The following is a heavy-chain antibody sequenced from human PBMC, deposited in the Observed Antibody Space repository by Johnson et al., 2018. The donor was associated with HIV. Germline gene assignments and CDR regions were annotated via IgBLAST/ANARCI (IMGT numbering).Heavy chain of an antibody. CDR3: AKDRRYYGSGSYGGAFDI. CDR1: GFTFKIYA. D-gene: IGHD3-10*01. V-gene: IGHV3-30*04. CDR2: ISYDGSNK. Sequence: QVQLVESGGGVVQPGTSLRLSCAASGFTFKIYAMHWVRQAPGKGLEWVAVISYDGSNKYYADSVKGRFTISRDNSKNTLYLQMNSLRAEDTAVYYCAKDRRYYGSGSYGGAFDIWGQGTVVTVSS. J-gene: IGHJ3*02.